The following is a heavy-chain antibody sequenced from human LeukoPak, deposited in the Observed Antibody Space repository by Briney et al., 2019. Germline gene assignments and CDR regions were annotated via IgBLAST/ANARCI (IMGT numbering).Heavy chain of an antibody. J-gene: IGHJ4*02. CDR3: ARVRRYFDWLLFDY. D-gene: IGHD3-9*01. V-gene: IGHV3-48*04. CDR2: ISSSSSTI. CDR1: GFTFSSYS. Sequence: GGSLRLSCAASGFTFSSYSMNWVRQAPGKGLEWVSYISSSSSTIYCADSVKGRFTISRDNAKNSLYLQMNSLRAEDTAVYYCARVRRYFDWLLFDYWGQGTLVTVSS.